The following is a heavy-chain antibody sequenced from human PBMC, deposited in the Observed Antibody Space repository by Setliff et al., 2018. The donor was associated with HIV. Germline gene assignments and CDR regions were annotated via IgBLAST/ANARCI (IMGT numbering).Heavy chain of an antibody. J-gene: IGHJ4*02. CDR1: GYTFTSYA. V-gene: IGHV1-3*01. D-gene: IGHD2-2*01. CDR3: ARVWPRGLISFYGY. CDR2: INAGNGST. Sequence: ASVKVSCKASGYTFTSYAIHWVRQAPGQRLEWMGWINAGNGSTTYAQKFQGRVTMTRDTSTSTVYMELGSLRSEDTAVYYCARVWPRGLISFYGYWGQGTLVTVSS.